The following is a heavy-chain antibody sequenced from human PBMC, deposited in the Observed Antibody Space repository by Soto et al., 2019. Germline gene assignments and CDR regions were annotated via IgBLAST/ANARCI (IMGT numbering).Heavy chain of an antibody. CDR2: INHSGST. J-gene: IGHJ4*02. CDR3: XXXXXXXXXXXYYFDY. CDR1: GGSFSGYY. Sequence: QVQLQQWGAGLLKPSETLSLTCAVYGGSFSGYYWSWIRQPPGKGLEWIGEINHSGSTNYNPSLKSRVTIXVXXXXXXXXXXXXXXXXXXXXXXXXXXXXXXXXXXXYYFDYWGQGTLVTVSS. V-gene: IGHV4-34*01.